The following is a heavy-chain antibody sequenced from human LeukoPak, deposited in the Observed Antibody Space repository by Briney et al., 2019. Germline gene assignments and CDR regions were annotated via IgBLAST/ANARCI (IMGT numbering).Heavy chain of an antibody. V-gene: IGHV1-8*01. CDR1: GYTLTSYD. CDR2: MNPNSGNT. Sequence: ASVKVSCKASGYTLTSYDINWVRQATGQGLEWMGWMNPNSGNTGYAQKFQGRVTITRNTSISTAYMELSSLRSEDTAVYYCARGGSRITIFGVVNRPAYNWFDPWGQGTLVTVSS. D-gene: IGHD3-3*01. J-gene: IGHJ5*02. CDR3: ARGGSRITIFGVVNRPAYNWFDP.